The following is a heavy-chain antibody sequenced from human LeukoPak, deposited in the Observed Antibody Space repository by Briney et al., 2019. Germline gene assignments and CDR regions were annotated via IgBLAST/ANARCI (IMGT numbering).Heavy chain of an antibody. CDR2: ISGSGGST. D-gene: IGHD2-21*01. CDR3: AKAYCGGDCYLDY. CDR1: GFTFSSYA. J-gene: IGHJ4*02. V-gene: IGHV3-23*01. Sequence: PGGSLRLSCAASGFTFSSYAMSWVHQAPGKGLEWVSAISGSGGSTYYADSVKGRFTISRDNPKNTLYLQMNSLRAEDMALYYCAKAYCGGDCYLDYWGQGTLVTVSS.